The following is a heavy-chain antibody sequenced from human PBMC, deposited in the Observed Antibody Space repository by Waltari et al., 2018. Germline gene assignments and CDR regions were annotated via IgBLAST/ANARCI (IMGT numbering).Heavy chain of an antibody. CDR2: DNPGIGGT. V-gene: IGHV1-2*02. D-gene: IGHD3-10*01. CDR1: GYNFIGYY. Sequence: QAQMVQSGPEVKMPGASLKVSCNSSGYNFIGYYIHWVRQAPGQGLEWMGWDNPGIGGTNYAQRFQGRLTLTRDASRSTAYMELTRLGSDDSAVYYCARGGIRGILKNWFDPWGLGTRVTVSS. J-gene: IGHJ5*02. CDR3: ARGGIRGILKNWFDP.